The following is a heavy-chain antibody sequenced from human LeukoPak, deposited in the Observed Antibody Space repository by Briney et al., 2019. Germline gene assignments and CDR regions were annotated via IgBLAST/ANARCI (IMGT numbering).Heavy chain of an antibody. V-gene: IGHV3-33*01. CDR3: ARDYYYERWARPDFQH. CDR1: GFTFSSYG. CDR2: IWYDGSNK. D-gene: IGHD3-22*01. J-gene: IGHJ1*01. Sequence: GSLRLSCAASGFTFSSYGMHWVRQAPGKGLEWVAVIWYDGSNKYYADSVKGRFTISRDNAKNSLYLQMNSLRAEDTAVYYCARDYYYERWARPDFQHWGQGTLVTVSS.